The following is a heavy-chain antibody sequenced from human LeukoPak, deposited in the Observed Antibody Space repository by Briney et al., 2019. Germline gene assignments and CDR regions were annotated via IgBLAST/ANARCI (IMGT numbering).Heavy chain of an antibody. CDR3: ARALYYYDSSGYYTPG. Sequence: GGSLRLSCAASGFTFSNAWMNWVRQAPGKGLEWGSYISSSGSSKYYADSVKGRFTISRDNAKNSLYLQMNTLRAEDTAVYYCARALYYYDSSGYYTPGWGQGTLVTVSS. D-gene: IGHD3-22*01. CDR2: ISSSGSSK. J-gene: IGHJ4*02. V-gene: IGHV3-48*04. CDR1: GFTFSNAW.